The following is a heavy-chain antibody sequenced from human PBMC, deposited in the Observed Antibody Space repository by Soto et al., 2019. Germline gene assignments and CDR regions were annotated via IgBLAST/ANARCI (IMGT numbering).Heavy chain of an antibody. CDR3: ARGKIIGP. Sequence: PSETLSLTCAAYGGSFSGYYWSWIRQPPGKGLEWIGEINHSGSTNYNPSLKSRVTISVDTSKNQFSLKLSSVTAADTAVYYCARGKIIGPWGQGTLVTVSS. D-gene: IGHD3-3*01. V-gene: IGHV4-34*01. J-gene: IGHJ5*02. CDR1: GGSFSGYY. CDR2: INHSGST.